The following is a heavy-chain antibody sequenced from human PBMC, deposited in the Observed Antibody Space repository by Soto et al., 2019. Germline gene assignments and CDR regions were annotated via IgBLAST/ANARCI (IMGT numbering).Heavy chain of an antibody. CDR3: ARALIGYSSSWYWFDP. Sequence: SQTLSLTCAISGDSVSSNSAAWNWIRHSPSRGLEWLGRTYYRSKWYNDYAVSVKSRITINPDTSKNQFSLQLNSVTPEDTAVYYCARALIGYSSSWYWFDPWGQGTLVTVS. CDR2: TYYRSKWYN. D-gene: IGHD6-13*01. J-gene: IGHJ5*02. CDR1: GDSVSSNSAA. V-gene: IGHV6-1*01.